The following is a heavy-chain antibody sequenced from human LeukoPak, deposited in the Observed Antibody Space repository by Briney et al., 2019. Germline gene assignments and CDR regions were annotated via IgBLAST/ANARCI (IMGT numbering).Heavy chain of an antibody. Sequence: PGESLKIFCKGSGYSFASYWIGWVRQMPGKGLEWMGIIYPGDSDTRYSPSFQGQVTISADKSISTAYLQWSSLKASDTAMYYCARRHFDWLPPPKSDAFDIWGQGTMVTVSS. D-gene: IGHD3-9*01. CDR2: IYPGDSDT. CDR3: ARRHFDWLPPPKSDAFDI. V-gene: IGHV5-51*01. CDR1: GYSFASYW. J-gene: IGHJ3*02.